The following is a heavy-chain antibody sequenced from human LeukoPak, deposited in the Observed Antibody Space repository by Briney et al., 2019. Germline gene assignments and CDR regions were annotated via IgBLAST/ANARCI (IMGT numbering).Heavy chain of an antibody. CDR2: IIPISGTA. CDR3: ASLLKYYDSSGYKGFFDY. CDR1: GGTFSSYA. D-gene: IGHD3-22*01. J-gene: IGHJ4*02. Sequence: GASVKLSCKASGGTFSSYAISWVRQAPGQGLEWMGGIIPISGTANYAQKFQGRVTITADKSTSTAYMELSSLRSEDTAVYYCASLLKYYDSSGYKGFFDYWGQGTLVTVSS. V-gene: IGHV1-69*06.